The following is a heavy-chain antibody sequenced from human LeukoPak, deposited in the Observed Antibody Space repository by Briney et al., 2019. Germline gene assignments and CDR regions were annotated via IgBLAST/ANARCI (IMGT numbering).Heavy chain of an antibody. Sequence: ASVKVSXKASGYTFTSYDINWVRQAPGQGLEWMGWMNPNSGNTVYAQKFQGRVTMARNTSISTAYMELSSLRSEDTAVYYCARAHSSSWSNDPFDYWGQGTLVTVSS. D-gene: IGHD6-13*01. CDR1: GYTFTSYD. J-gene: IGHJ4*02. CDR3: ARAHSSSWSNDPFDY. CDR2: MNPNSGNT. V-gene: IGHV1-8*01.